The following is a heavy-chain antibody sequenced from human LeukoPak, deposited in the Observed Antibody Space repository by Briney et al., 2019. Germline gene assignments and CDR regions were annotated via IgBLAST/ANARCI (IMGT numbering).Heavy chain of an antibody. CDR2: IKQDGSEK. J-gene: IGHJ6*02. D-gene: IGHD5-12*01. V-gene: IGHV3-7*03. Sequence: GGSLRLSCAASGFTFSSYWMSWVRQAPGKGLEWVANIKQDGSEKYYVDSVKGRFTISRDNAKNSLYLQMNSLRAEDTAVYNCARDFSASGYDEYYYYGMDVWGQGTTVTVSS. CDR3: ARDFSASGYDEYYYYGMDV. CDR1: GFTFSSYW.